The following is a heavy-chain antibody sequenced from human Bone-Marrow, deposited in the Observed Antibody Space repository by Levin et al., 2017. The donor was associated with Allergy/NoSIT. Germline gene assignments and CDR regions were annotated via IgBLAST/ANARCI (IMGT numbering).Heavy chain of an antibody. CDR2: IYYGGRT. CDR3: AKVDSSSWNPPEYYFDG. D-gene: IGHD6-13*01. Sequence: PSETLSLTCTVSGDSLTSHYWSWIRQSPGKGLERIGFIYYGGRTNYNPSLKSRVRISVDTSKNQFSLRLATETAADTAVYYCAKVDSSSWNPPEYYFDGWGQGALVAVSS. V-gene: IGHV4-59*11. J-gene: IGHJ4*02. CDR1: GDSLTSHY.